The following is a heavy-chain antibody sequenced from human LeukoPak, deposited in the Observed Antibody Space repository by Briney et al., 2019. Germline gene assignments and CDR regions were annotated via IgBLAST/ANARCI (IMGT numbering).Heavy chain of an antibody. Sequence: SETLSLTCAVSGYSISSGYDWGWIRQPPGKGLEWIGSIYHSGSTYYNPSLKSRVTISVDTSKNQFSLKLSSVTAADTAVYYCARDGGPITMVRGATDYWGQGTLVTVSS. CDR3: ARDGGPITMVRGATDY. J-gene: IGHJ4*02. CDR1: GYSISSGYD. D-gene: IGHD3-10*01. CDR2: IYHSGST. V-gene: IGHV4-38-2*02.